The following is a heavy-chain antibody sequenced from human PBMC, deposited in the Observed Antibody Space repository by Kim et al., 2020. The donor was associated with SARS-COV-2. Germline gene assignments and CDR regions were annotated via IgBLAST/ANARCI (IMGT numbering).Heavy chain of an antibody. J-gene: IGHJ5*02. CDR1: GGSISSSSYY. D-gene: IGHD1-26*01. V-gene: IGHV4-39*07. CDR2: IYYSGST. CDR3: ARDSISSGSWGWFDP. Sequence: SETLSLTCTVSGGSISSSSYYWGWIRQPPGKGLEWIGSIYYSGSTYYNPSLKSRVTISVDTSKNQFSLKLSSVTAADTAVYYCARDSISSGSWGWFDPWGQGTLVTVSS.